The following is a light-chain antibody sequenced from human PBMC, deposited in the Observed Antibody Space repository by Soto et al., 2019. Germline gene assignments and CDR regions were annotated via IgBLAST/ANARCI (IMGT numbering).Light chain of an antibody. Sequence: QSVLTQPSSVSGSPGQSITISCTGTSSDVGGYNYVYWYQQHPGKAPKLMIYEDSNRPSGVPNRFSVTKSGNTASLTTSGHQAEEEADYYCSSYTSSSTYVFGAGTKLTVL. V-gene: IGLV2-14*01. J-gene: IGLJ1*01. CDR2: EDS. CDR3: SSYTSSSTYV. CDR1: SSDVGGYNY.